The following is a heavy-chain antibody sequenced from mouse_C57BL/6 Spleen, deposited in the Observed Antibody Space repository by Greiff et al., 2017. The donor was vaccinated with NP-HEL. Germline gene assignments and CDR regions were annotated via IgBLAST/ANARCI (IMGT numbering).Heavy chain of an antibody. CDR2: IWSGGST. V-gene: IGHV2-2*01. D-gene: IGHD1-1*01. CDR1: GFSLTSYG. CDR3: ARTGGLLRGYFDY. Sequence: VQRVESGPGLVQPSQSLSITCTVSGFSLTSYGVHWVRQSPGKGLEWLGVIWSGGSTDYNAAFISRLSISKDNSKSQVFFKMNSLQADDTAIYYCARTGGLLRGYFDYWGQGTTLTVSS. J-gene: IGHJ2*01.